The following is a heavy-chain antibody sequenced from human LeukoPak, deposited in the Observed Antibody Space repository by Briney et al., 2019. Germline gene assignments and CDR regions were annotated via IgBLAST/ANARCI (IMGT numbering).Heavy chain of an antibody. CDR1: GFTFSSYW. Sequence: GGSLRLSCAASGFTFSSYWMNWVRQAPGRGLEWVANINQDGSEKYFVDSVKGRFTISGDNAKSSLYLQMNSLRAEDTAVYFCARGGRQQLAPSYFDYWGLGTLVTVSS. CDR2: INQDGSEK. V-gene: IGHV3-7*05. D-gene: IGHD6-13*01. CDR3: ARGGRQQLAPSYFDY. J-gene: IGHJ4*02.